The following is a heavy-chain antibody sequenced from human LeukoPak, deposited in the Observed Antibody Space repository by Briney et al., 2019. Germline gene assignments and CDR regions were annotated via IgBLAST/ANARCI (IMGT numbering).Heavy chain of an antibody. CDR2: IYTSGST. CDR1: GGSISSYY. Sequence: SETLSLTRTVSGGSISSYYWSWIRQPAGKGLEWIGRIYTSGSTNYNPSLKSRVTMSVDTSKNQFSLKLSSVTAADTAVYYCARGSTVTTTVYYFDYWGQGTLVTVSS. V-gene: IGHV4-4*07. D-gene: IGHD4-17*01. CDR3: ARGSTVTTTVYYFDY. J-gene: IGHJ4*02.